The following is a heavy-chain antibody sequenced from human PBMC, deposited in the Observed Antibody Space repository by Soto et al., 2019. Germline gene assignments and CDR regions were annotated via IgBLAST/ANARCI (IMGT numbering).Heavy chain of an antibody. CDR3: ATLAYPLGPHFDY. D-gene: IGHD2-2*01. CDR2: IYYSGST. V-gene: IGHV4-59*08. CDR1: GGSISSYY. J-gene: IGHJ4*02. Sequence: TLSLTCTVSGGSISSYYWSWIRQPPGKGLEWIGYIYYSGSTNYNPSLKSRVTISVDTSKNQFSLKLSSVTAADTAVYYCATLAYPLGPHFDYWGQGTLVTVSS.